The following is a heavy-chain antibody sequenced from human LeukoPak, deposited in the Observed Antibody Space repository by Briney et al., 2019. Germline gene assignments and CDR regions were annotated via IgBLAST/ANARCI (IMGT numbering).Heavy chain of an antibody. V-gene: IGHV1-18*01. CDR3: ARDQNYDFWSGRNWFDP. Sequence: GASVSVSCKASGYTFTSYGISWVRQAPGQGLEGMGWISAYNGNTNYAQKLQGRVTMTTDTSTSTAYMELRSLRSDDTAVYYCARDQNYDFWSGRNWFDPWGQGTLVTVSS. CDR2: ISAYNGNT. CDR1: GYTFTSYG. D-gene: IGHD3-3*01. J-gene: IGHJ5*02.